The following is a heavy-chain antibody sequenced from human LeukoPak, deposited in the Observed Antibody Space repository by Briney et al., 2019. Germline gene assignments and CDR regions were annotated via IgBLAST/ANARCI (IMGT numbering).Heavy chain of an antibody. D-gene: IGHD3-22*01. CDR1: GGSFSGYY. V-gene: IGHV4-34*01. Sequence: SETLSLTCAVYGGSFSGYYWSWIRQPPGKGLEWIGEINHSRSTNYNPSLKSPVTISVDTSKNQFSLKLSSVTAADTAVYYCARPAYYYDSSGYYGGDYWGQGTLVTVSS. J-gene: IGHJ4*02. CDR2: INHSRST. CDR3: ARPAYYYDSSGYYGGDY.